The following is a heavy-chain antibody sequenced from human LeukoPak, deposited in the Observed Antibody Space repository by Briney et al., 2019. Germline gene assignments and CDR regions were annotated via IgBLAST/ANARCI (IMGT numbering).Heavy chain of an antibody. CDR3: ARRGDYGDPVNY. CDR1: GGSFSGYY. J-gene: IGHJ4*02. Sequence: PSETLSLTCAVYGGSFSGYYWSWIRQPPGKGLEWIGEINHSGSTNYNPSLKSRVTISVDTSKNQFSLKLSSVTAADTAVYYCARRGDYGDPVNYWGQGTLVTVSS. V-gene: IGHV4-34*01. CDR2: INHSGST. D-gene: IGHD4-17*01.